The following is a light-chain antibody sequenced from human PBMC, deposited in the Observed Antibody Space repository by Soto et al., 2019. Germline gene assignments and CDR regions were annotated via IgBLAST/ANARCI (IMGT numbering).Light chain of an antibody. CDR2: YDS. Sequence: SYELTQPPSVSVAPEKTTTITCGGINIGDKRVHWYRQKPGQAPVLLISYDSDRPSGIPERFSGSNSGNTATLTISRVEAGDEADYYCQVWDIMTDNYVFGGGTKLTVL. J-gene: IGLJ1*01. CDR1: NIGDKR. V-gene: IGLV3-21*04. CDR3: QVWDIMTDNYV.